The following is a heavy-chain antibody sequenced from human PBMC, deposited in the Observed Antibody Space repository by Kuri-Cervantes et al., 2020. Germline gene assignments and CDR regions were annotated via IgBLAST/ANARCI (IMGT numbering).Heavy chain of an antibody. CDR3: ARDPKAGLGWWWGVYFDY. CDR1: GFPVSSNY. CDR2: IYSVGST. V-gene: IGHV3-66*01. D-gene: IGHD2-21*01. J-gene: IGHJ4*02. Sequence: GESLNISWAASGFPVSSNYMSWVRQAPGKGLGWVSVIYSVGSTYYADSVKGRFTISRDNSKNTLYLQMNSLRAEDTAVYYCARDPKAGLGWWWGVYFDYWGQGTLVTVSS.